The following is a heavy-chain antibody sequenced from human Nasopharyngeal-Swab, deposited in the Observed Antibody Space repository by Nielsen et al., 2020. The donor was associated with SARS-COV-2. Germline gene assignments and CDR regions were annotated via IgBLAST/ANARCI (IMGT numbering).Heavy chain of an antibody. CDR3: AGRIAVAGDEI. D-gene: IGHD6-19*01. CDR1: GYSFTSYC. Sequence: GGSLRLSCKASGYSFTSYCIGWVRQTPGKGLEWMGIIYPGDSDTSYSPSFQGQVTISADKSISTAYLQWSSLKASDTAMYYCAGRIAVAGDEIWGQGTLVTVSS. V-gene: IGHV5-51*01. CDR2: IYPGDSDT. J-gene: IGHJ4*02.